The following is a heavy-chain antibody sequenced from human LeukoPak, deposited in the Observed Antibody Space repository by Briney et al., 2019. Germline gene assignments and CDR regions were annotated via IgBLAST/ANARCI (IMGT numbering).Heavy chain of an antibody. V-gene: IGHV3-53*01. CDR2: FYRGDST. D-gene: IGHD5-24*01. J-gene: IGHJ5*02. Sequence: GGSLRLSCAASGFSVSSSYMYWVRQAPGKGLEWVSFFYRGDSTYYAESVRGRFTISRDNSKNTLYLQMNSLRAEDTAVYYCARDPQLFEGPWGQGTLVTVSP. CDR3: ARDPQLFEGP. CDR1: GFSVSSSY.